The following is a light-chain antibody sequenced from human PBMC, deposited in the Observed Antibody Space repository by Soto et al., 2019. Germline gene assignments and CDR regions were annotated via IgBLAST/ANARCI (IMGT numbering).Light chain of an antibody. CDR2: GAS. J-gene: IGKJ3*01. CDR1: QSVSSS. Sequence: EIMMTQSPATLSVSPGERATLSCRATQSVSSSLAWYQQKPGQAPRLLIYGASTRATGIPARFSGSGSGTEFTLTINSLQSEDFAVYYCQQYGNSPLTFGPGTKVDIK. CDR3: QQYGNSPLT. V-gene: IGKV3-15*01.